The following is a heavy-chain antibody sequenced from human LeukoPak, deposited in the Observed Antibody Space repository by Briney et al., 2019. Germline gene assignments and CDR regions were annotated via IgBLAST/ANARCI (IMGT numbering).Heavy chain of an antibody. Sequence: GGSLRLSCAAFGFTFSSYSMNRVRQAPGKGLEWVSYISSSSSTIYYADSVKGRFTISRDNAKNSLYLQMNSLRDEDTAVYYCARGDTMIVVDGPFDIWGQGTMVTVSS. V-gene: IGHV3-48*02. CDR2: ISSSSSTI. D-gene: IGHD3-22*01. CDR3: ARGDTMIVVDGPFDI. J-gene: IGHJ3*02. CDR1: GFTFSSYS.